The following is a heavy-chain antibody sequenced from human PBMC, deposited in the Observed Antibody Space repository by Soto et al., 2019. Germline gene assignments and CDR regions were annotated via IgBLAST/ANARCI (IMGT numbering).Heavy chain of an antibody. J-gene: IGHJ6*02. CDR3: ARDIAVAETYYYYGMYV. Sequence: QVQLVQSGAEVKKPGSSVKVSCKASGGTFSSYAISWVRQAPGQGLEWMGGIIPIFGTANYAQKFQGRVTITADESTSTAYMELSSLRSEDTAVYYCARDIAVAETYYYYGMYVWGQGTTVTVSS. CDR2: IIPIFGTA. D-gene: IGHD6-19*01. V-gene: IGHV1-69*12. CDR1: GGTFSSYA.